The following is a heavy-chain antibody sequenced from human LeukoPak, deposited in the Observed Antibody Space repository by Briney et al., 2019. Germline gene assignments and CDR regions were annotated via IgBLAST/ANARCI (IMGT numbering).Heavy chain of an antibody. D-gene: IGHD6-6*01. Sequence: SQTLSLTCAISRDSVSSNSAAWNWIRQSPSGGLEWLGRTYYRSKWYNDYAVSVKSRITINPDTSKNQFSLQLNSVTPEDTAVYYCARDVRNSSSSGEEFDYWGQGTLVTVSS. CDR3: ARDVRNSSSSGEEFDY. V-gene: IGHV6-1*01. CDR2: TYYRSKWYN. J-gene: IGHJ4*02. CDR1: RDSVSSNSAA.